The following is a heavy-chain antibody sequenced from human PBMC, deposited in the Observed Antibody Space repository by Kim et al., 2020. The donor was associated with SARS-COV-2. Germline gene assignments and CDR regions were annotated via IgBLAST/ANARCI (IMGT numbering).Heavy chain of an antibody. CDR2: IYYSGST. CDR3: ARAPNYDYIWGSYHPYYFDD. D-gene: IGHD3-16*02. CDR1: GGSISSYY. V-gene: IGHV4-59*01. J-gene: IGHJ4*02. Sequence: SETLSLTCTVSGGSISSYYWSWIRQPPGKGLEWIGYIYYSGSTNYNPSLKSRVTISVDTSKNQFSLKLCSVTAADTAVYYCARAPNYDYIWGSYHPYYFDDWGQGTLVTVSS.